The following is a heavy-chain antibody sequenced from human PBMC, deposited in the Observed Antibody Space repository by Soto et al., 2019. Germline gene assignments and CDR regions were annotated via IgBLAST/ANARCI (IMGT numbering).Heavy chain of an antibody. J-gene: IGHJ4*02. CDR3: ARGHRMLPYYFDY. CDR1: GFTFSDYY. D-gene: IGHD2-15*01. Sequence: QVQLVESGGGLVKPGGSLRLSCAASGFTFSDYYMSWIRQAPGKGLEWVSYISSSSSYTNYSDSVKGRFTISRDNAKNSLYLQMNSLRAEDTAVYYCARGHRMLPYYFDYWGQGTLVTVSS. CDR2: ISSSSSYT. V-gene: IGHV3-11*05.